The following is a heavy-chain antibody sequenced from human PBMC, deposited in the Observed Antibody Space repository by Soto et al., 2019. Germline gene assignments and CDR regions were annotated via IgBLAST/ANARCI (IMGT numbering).Heavy chain of an antibody. CDR1: GFTFSSYG. CDR3: AREEWELLGY. Sequence: EVQLVESGGGLVRPGGSLRLSCAASGFTFSSYGMTWVRQAPGKGLEWLSYISSAINTIYYADSVKGRFTISRDNAKNSLYLQMSSLRDEDTAVYYCAREEWELLGYWGQGTLVTVSS. D-gene: IGHD1-26*01. V-gene: IGHV3-48*02. J-gene: IGHJ4*02. CDR2: ISSAINTI.